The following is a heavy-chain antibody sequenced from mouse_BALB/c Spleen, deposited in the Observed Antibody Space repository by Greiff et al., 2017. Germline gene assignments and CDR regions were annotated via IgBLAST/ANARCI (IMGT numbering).Heavy chain of an antibody. CDR1: GFTFSSYT. D-gene: IGHD1-2*01. Sequence: EVKVEESGGGLVQPGGSLKLSCAASGFTFSSYTMSWVRQTPEKRLEWVAYISNGGGSTYYPDTVKGRFTISRDNAKNTLYLQMSSLKSEDTAMYYCARHENYYGYGFAYWGQGTLVTVSA. J-gene: IGHJ3*01. CDR2: ISNGGGST. V-gene: IGHV5-12-2*01. CDR3: ARHENYYGYGFAY.